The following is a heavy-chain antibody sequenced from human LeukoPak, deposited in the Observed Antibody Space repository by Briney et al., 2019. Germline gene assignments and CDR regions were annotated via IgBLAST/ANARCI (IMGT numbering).Heavy chain of an antibody. D-gene: IGHD2-15*01. CDR1: GGSISSYF. Sequence: SETLSLTCTVSGGSISSYFWNWIRQPGGKGLEWVGRIYASGNTDYNPSLKSRLTMSMDTSKNQFSLSLSSVSAADTAVYFCAREDPLVAARGLDYWGQGTLVTVSS. CDR2: IYASGNT. J-gene: IGHJ4*02. V-gene: IGHV4-4*07. CDR3: AREDPLVAARGLDY.